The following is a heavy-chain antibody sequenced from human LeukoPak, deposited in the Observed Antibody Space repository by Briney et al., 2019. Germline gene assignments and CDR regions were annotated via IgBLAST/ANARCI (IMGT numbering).Heavy chain of an antibody. J-gene: IGHJ6*02. CDR3: ARGGQQLDTWYYGMDV. Sequence: GGSLRLSCAASGFTFSSYAMDWVRQAPGKGLEWVAVIWYDGSNKYYADSVKGRFTISRDNSKNTLYLHMNSLRAEDTAVYYCARGGQQLDTWYYGMDVWGQGTTVTVSS. CDR1: GFTFSSYA. CDR2: IWYDGSNK. V-gene: IGHV3-33*08. D-gene: IGHD6-13*01.